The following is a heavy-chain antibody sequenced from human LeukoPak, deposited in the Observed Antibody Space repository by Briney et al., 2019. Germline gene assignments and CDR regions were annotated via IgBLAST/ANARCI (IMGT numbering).Heavy chain of an antibody. V-gene: IGHV4-30-4*08. CDR3: ARGGTAAGNEDY. Sequence: WVRQPPGKGLEWIGYIYYSGSTYYNPSLKSRVTISVDTSKNQFSLKLSSVTAADTAVYYCARGGTAAGNEDYWGQGTLVTVSS. J-gene: IGHJ4*02. D-gene: IGHD6-13*01. CDR2: IYYSGST.